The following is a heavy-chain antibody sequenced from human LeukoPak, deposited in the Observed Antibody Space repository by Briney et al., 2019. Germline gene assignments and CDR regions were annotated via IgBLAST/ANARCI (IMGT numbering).Heavy chain of an antibody. Sequence: SVKVSCKASGGTFSSYAISWVRQAPGQGLEWMGGTIPIFGTANYAQKFQGRVTITADESTSTAYMELSSLRSEDTAVYYCASGVAVAGTENRYFQHWGQGTLVTVSS. CDR2: TIPIFGTA. CDR1: GGTFSSYA. D-gene: IGHD6-19*01. V-gene: IGHV1-69*13. J-gene: IGHJ1*01. CDR3: ASGVAVAGTENRYFQH.